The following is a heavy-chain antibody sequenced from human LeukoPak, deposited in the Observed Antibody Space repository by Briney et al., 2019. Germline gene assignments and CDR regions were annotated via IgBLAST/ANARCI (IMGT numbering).Heavy chain of an antibody. CDR2: FDPEDGET. D-gene: IGHD6-19*01. CDR1: GYTLTELS. Sequence: ASVKVSCKVSGYTLTELSMHWVRQAPGKGLEWMGGFDPEDGETIYAQKFQGRVTMTEDTSTDTAYMELSSLRSEDTAVYYCATEVGSGWDHDAFDIWGQGTMVTVPS. J-gene: IGHJ3*02. CDR3: ATEVGSGWDHDAFDI. V-gene: IGHV1-24*01.